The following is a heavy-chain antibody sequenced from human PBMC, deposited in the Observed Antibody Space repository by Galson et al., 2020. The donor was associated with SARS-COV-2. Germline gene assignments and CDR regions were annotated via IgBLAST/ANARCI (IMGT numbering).Heavy chain of an antibody. CDR2: ISSDGSNI. CDR3: ASLTRTNTPP. V-gene: IGHV3-30-3*01. J-gene: IGHJ5*02. Sequence: TGGSLILSCAASGLPFSAHAMHWVRQPPGKGLEWVAVISSDGSNIYYADSVRGRFTISRDNSKNTVYLQMNSLRPEDTAVYYCASLTRTNTPPWGQGTLVTVSS. D-gene: IGHD2-2*01. CDR1: GLPFSAHA.